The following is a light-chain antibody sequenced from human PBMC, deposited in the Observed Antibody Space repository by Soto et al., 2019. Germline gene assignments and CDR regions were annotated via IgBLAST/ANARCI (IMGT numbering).Light chain of an antibody. V-gene: IGKV3-11*01. CDR3: QQRVHWPPCT. CDR1: QSVSNY. CDR2: DAS. Sequence: EVVLTQSPATLSLSPGERATLSCRASQSVSNYLAWYQQKPGQAPRLLIYDASNSATGIPARFSGSGSGTDVTLTISSLEPEDFAVYYCQQRVHWPPCTCGGGTKVESK. J-gene: IGKJ4*01.